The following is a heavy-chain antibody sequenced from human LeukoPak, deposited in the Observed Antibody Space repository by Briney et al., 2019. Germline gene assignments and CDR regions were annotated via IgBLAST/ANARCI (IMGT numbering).Heavy chain of an antibody. Sequence: PGGSLRLSCAASGFTFSSYSMNWVRQAPGKGLEWVSYISSSSSTIYYAGSVKGRFTISRDNAKNSLYLQMNSLRDEDTAVHYCARGPYSYDSSGYYYKYYWGQGTLVTVSS. J-gene: IGHJ4*02. CDR3: ARGPYSYDSSGYYYKYY. CDR2: ISSSSSTI. V-gene: IGHV3-48*02. D-gene: IGHD3-22*01. CDR1: GFTFSSYS.